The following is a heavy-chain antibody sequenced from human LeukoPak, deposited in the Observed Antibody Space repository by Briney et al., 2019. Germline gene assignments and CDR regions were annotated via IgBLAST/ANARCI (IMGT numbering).Heavy chain of an antibody. CDR2: IGTAGDT. D-gene: IGHD5-18*01. J-gene: IGHJ4*02. CDR3: ARASGYSFGYTFDY. Sequence: GGSLRLSCAAFGFTFSSYDMHWVRQTTGKGLEWVSAIGTAGDTYYLGSVKGRFTISRENAMNSLYLQTDSLTAGDTAVYYCARASGYSFGYTFDYWGQGTLVTVSS. CDR1: GFTFSSYD. V-gene: IGHV3-13*01.